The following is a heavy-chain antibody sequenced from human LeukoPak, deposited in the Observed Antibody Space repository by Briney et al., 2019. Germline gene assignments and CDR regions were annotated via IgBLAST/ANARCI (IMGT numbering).Heavy chain of an antibody. CDR3: ARSGSYFLPLDY. V-gene: IGHV5-51*01. CDR1: GYSFTNYW. D-gene: IGHD1-26*01. CDR2: IYPGDSDT. J-gene: IGHJ4*02. Sequence: GESLKISCXGSGYSFTNYWIAWVRQMPGKGLEWMGIIYPGDSDTRYSPSFQGQVTISADKSISTAYLQWSSLKASDTAIYYCARSGSYFLPLDYWGQGTLVTVSS.